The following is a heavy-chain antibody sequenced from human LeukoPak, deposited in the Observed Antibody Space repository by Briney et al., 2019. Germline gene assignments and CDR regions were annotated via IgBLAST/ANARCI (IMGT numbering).Heavy chain of an antibody. CDR3: ARDLSTSSGLTGYYVSYYYGMDV. D-gene: IGHD3-9*01. V-gene: IGHV3-21*01. J-gene: IGHJ6*02. CDR1: GFTFSSYG. Sequence: PGRSLRLSCAASGFTFSSYGMHWVRQAPGKGLEWVSSISSSSRYIYYADSVKGRFTISRDNAKNSLYLQMNSLRAEDTAVYYCARDLSTSSGLTGYYVSYYYGMDVWGQGTTVTVSS. CDR2: ISSSSRYI.